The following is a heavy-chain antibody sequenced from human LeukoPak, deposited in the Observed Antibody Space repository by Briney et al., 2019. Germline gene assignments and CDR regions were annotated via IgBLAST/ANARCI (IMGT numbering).Heavy chain of an antibody. D-gene: IGHD3-22*01. V-gene: IGHV1-3*01. Sequence: GASVKVSCKASGYTFTGYYMHWVRQAPGQRLEWMGWINAGNGNTKYSQKFQGRVTITRDTSASTAYMELSSLRSEDTAVYYCASGFNYYDSSGSDAFDIWGQGTMVTVSS. CDR3: ASGFNYYDSSGSDAFDI. CDR1: GYTFTGYY. J-gene: IGHJ3*02. CDR2: INAGNGNT.